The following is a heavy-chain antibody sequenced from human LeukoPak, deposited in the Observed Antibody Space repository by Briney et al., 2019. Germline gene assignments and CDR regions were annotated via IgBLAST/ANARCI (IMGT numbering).Heavy chain of an antibody. J-gene: IGHJ4*02. CDR2: MPGSGATT. CDR1: GFTFSSYA. D-gene: IGHD3-10*01. Sequence: GGSLRLSCAASGFTFSSYAMSWVRQAPGKGLEWVSTMPGSGATTYYADSMRGRFTISRDNSKNTLYLQMNSLRAEDTAVYYCAKRGDYFSSGSYYPFDYWGQGTLVTVSS. CDR3: AKRGDYFSSGSYYPFDY. V-gene: IGHV3-23*01.